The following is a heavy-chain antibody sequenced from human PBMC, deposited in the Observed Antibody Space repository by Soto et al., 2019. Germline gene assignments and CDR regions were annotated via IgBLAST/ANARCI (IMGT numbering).Heavy chain of an antibody. Sequence: SETLSLTCAVSGGSISSGGYSWSWIRQPPGKGLEWIGYIYQSGSTYYNPSLKSRGTISVDRSKNQFSLKLSSVTAADTAVYYWARGPLNYSSSFKAFDIWGQGTMVTVSS. CDR3: ARGPLNYSSSFKAFDI. CDR2: IYQSGST. J-gene: IGHJ3*02. V-gene: IGHV4-30-2*01. CDR1: GGSISSGGYS. D-gene: IGHD6-6*01.